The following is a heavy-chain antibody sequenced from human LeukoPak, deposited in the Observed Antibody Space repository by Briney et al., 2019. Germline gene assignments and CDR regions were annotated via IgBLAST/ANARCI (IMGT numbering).Heavy chain of an antibody. V-gene: IGHV1-8*01. J-gene: IGHJ4*02. Sequence: ASVKVSCKASGYTLTSYDINWVRQATGQGLEWMGWMNPNTGNTGYAQKFRGRVSMTRETSISTAYLELSSLRPEDTAVYYCARKFVGSRGYYFDYWGQGTLVTVSS. CDR3: ARKFVGSRGYYFDY. D-gene: IGHD3-10*01. CDR1: GYTLTSYD. CDR2: MNPNTGNT.